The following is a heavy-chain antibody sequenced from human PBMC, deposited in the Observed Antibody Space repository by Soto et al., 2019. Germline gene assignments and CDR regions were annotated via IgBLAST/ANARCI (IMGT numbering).Heavy chain of an antibody. V-gene: IGHV1-69*13. CDR3: ARDRRIGYCSSTSCYNYFDY. CDR2: IIPIFGTA. D-gene: IGHD2-2*02. J-gene: IGHJ4*02. Sequence: SVKVSCKASGGTFSSYAISWVRQAPGQGLEWMGGIIPIFGTANYAQKFQGRVTITADESTSTAYMELSSLRSEDTAVYYCARDRRIGYCSSTSCYNYFDYWGQGTLVPVSS. CDR1: GGTFSSYA.